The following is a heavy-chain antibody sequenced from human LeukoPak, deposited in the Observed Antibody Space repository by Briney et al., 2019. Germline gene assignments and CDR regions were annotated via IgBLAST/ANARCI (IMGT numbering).Heavy chain of an antibody. V-gene: IGHV1-69*06. CDR2: IIPIFGTA. CDR1: GGTFSSYA. CDR3: ARTPAPQSLYYYYYYMDV. J-gene: IGHJ6*03. Sequence: SVKVSCKASGGTFSSYAISWVRQAPGQGLEWMGGIIPIFGTANYAQKFQGRVTITADKSTSTAYMELSSLRSEDTAVYYCARTPAPQSLYYYYYYMDVWGKGTTVTVSS. D-gene: IGHD2-15*01.